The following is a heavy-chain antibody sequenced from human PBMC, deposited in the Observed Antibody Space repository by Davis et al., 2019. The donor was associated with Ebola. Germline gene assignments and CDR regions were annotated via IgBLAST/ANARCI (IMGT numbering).Heavy chain of an antibody. J-gene: IGHJ4*02. D-gene: IGHD3-22*01. CDR1: GFSVSDKY. CDR2: ISFDGNHE. CDR3: ARIVPDWYDSSGYSRNGRFDY. V-gene: IGHV3-30*03. Sequence: GESLKISCVGSGFSVSDKYMSWVRQAPGKGPEWVAVISFDGNHEDYADSVKGRFTISRDNSKNTLYLQMKSLRAEDTAVFHCARIVPDWYDSSGYSRNGRFDYWGQGTLVTVSS.